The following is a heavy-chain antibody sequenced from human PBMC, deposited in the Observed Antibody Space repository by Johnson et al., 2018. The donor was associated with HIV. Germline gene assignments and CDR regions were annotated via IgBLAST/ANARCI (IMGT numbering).Heavy chain of an antibody. D-gene: IGHD2-15*01. Sequence: VQLVESGGVVVQPGGSLRLSCAASGFTVSSNYMSWLRQAPGKALEWVSVIYSGGDTYYADSVKGRFTISRDDSKNTLYLQMNSLRAGDTAVYYCARAPWVVAATLPGAFDIWGQGTMVTVSS. CDR2: IYSGGDT. CDR1: GFTVSSNY. J-gene: IGHJ3*02. V-gene: IGHV3-66*01. CDR3: ARAPWVVAATLPGAFDI.